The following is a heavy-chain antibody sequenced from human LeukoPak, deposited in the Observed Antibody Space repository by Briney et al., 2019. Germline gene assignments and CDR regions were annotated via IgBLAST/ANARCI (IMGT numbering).Heavy chain of an antibody. CDR2: INQDGSQK. J-gene: IGHJ4*02. D-gene: IGHD4-23*01. CDR3: GCRWDY. Sequence: GGSLRLSCAASGFTFSSYAMSWVRQTPGKGLEWVANINQDGSQKFYVDSVKGRFTISRDNANNSLYLQMNSLRAEDTAVYYCGCRWDYWGQGTLVTVSS. V-gene: IGHV3-7*01. CDR1: GFTFSSYA.